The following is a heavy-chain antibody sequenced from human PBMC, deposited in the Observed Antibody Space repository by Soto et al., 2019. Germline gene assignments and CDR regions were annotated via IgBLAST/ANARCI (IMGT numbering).Heavy chain of an antibody. CDR2: IYYSGST. V-gene: IGHV4-59*01. CDR1: GGSSSSYY. J-gene: IGHJ6*02. CDR3: ARAAGYCSSTSCYYYYYYGMDV. D-gene: IGHD2-2*01. Sequence: SETLSLTCTDSGGSSSSYYWSWIRQPPGKGLEWIGYIYYSGSTNYNPSLKSRVTISVDTSKNQFSLKLSSVTAADTAVYYCARAAGYCSSTSCYYYYYYGMDVWGQGTTVTVSS.